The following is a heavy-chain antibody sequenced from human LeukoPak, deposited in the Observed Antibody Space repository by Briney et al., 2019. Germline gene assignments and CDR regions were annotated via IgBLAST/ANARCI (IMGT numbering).Heavy chain of an antibody. J-gene: IGHJ4*02. V-gene: IGHV1-69*16. Sequence: GASVKVSCKSSGDSFSSYTITWVRQAPGQGLEWMGRIIPTLGTASYAQKFQDRVTVTTDESTSTAYMELNSLTSGDTAVYYCAGYSSSWSSSLDFWGQGTLVTVSS. CDR3: AGYSSSWSSSLDF. D-gene: IGHD6-13*01. CDR2: IIPTLGTA. CDR1: GDSFSSYT.